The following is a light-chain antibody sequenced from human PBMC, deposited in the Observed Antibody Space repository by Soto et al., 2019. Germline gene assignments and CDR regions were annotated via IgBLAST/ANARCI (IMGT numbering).Light chain of an antibody. V-gene: IGKV3-15*01. CDR1: QSVSSN. Sequence: EIVITQSPATLSVSPGERAILSCRASQSVSSNLAWLQKKPGQAPRLLIYGASTRATGIPARFSGSGSGTEFTLTISSLQSEDFVVYYCQQYNKWPPTFGQGTKVDIK. CDR3: QQYNKWPPT. J-gene: IGKJ1*01. CDR2: GAS.